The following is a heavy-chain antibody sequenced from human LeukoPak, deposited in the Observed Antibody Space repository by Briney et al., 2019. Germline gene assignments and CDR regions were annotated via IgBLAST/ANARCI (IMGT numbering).Heavy chain of an antibody. Sequence: GGSLRLSCAASGFTFSSYGMSWVRQAPGKGLEWVSAISGSGERTYYADSVKGRFTISRDNSKNTLYLQMNSLRAEDTAVYYCARDYGGSSPFDYWGQGTLVTVSS. V-gene: IGHV3-23*01. CDR2: ISGSGERT. D-gene: IGHD4-23*01. CDR1: GFTFSSYG. J-gene: IGHJ4*02. CDR3: ARDYGGSSPFDY.